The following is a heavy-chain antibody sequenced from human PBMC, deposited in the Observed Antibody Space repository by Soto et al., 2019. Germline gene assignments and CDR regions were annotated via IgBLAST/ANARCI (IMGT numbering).Heavy chain of an antibody. Sequence: GGSLRLSCAASGFIFSNYGMHWVRQAPGKGLEWVAVTSYGGTKKYYGDSVKGRFTISRDNSKNTLYLQMNSLRAEDTAVYYCAKDRYYGSGSYPYYYYYMDVWGKGTTVTVSS. CDR3: AKDRYYGSGSYPYYYYYMDV. CDR1: GFIFSNYG. V-gene: IGHV3-30*18. CDR2: TSYGGTKK. D-gene: IGHD3-10*01. J-gene: IGHJ6*03.